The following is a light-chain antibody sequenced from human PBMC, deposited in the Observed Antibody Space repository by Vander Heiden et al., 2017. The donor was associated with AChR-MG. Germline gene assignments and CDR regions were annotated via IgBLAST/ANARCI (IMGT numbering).Light chain of an antibody. CDR2: AAS. CDR3: LQSYSTPLT. Sequence: DMQLTQSPSSLSASVGDSVTITCRASQSISSYLNWYQQKPGKAPKLLIYAASSLQSGVPSRFSGSGSGTDFTLTISSLQPEDFATYYCLQSYSTPLTFGGGTKVEIK. CDR1: QSISSY. J-gene: IGKJ4*01. V-gene: IGKV1-39*01.